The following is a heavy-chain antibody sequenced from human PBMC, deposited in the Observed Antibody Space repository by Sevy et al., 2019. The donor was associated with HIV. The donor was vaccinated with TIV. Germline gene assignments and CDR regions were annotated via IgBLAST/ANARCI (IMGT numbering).Heavy chain of an antibody. V-gene: IGHV3-11*01. CDR1: GFTISDYY. Sequence: GWSLRLSCAASGFTISDYYMSWIRQAPGKGLEWLSYISGSGDTIYYADSVKGRFTISRDNAKNSLYLQMNSLRAEDTAVYYCARDHVKDGDLGDYYYYAMDVWGQGTSVTVSS. D-gene: IGHD4-17*01. CDR3: ARDHVKDGDLGDYYYYAMDV. CDR2: ISGSGDTI. J-gene: IGHJ6*02.